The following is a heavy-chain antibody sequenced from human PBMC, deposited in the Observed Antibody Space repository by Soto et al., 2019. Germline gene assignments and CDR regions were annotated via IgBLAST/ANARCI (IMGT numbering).Heavy chain of an antibody. CDR3: ARDLIAVRPGWFDP. D-gene: IGHD6-6*01. CDR1: GYTFSTYG. Sequence: GASVKVSCKASGYTFSTYGISWVRQAPGQGLEWMGWISAYNGNTNYAQKFQGRVTMTTDTFTSTAYMELRNLRSDDTAVYYCARDLIAVRPGWFDPWGQGTLVTVSS. V-gene: IGHV1-18*01. CDR2: ISAYNGNT. J-gene: IGHJ5*02.